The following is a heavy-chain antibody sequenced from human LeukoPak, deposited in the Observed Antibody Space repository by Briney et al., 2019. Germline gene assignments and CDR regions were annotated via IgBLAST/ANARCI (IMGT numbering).Heavy chain of an antibody. V-gene: IGHV3-33*01. CDR2: VWVDGTNK. J-gene: IGHJ4*02. CDR3: ARDRVTKQAPPGY. Sequence: GGSLRLSCAASGFTFTNYGMHWVRQAPGKGLEWVAVVWVDGTNKYYADSVKGRFTISRDNSKNTVYLQMNSLRADDTAVYYCARDRVTKQAPPGYWGQGTLVTVSS. D-gene: IGHD2-8*01. CDR1: GFTFTNYG.